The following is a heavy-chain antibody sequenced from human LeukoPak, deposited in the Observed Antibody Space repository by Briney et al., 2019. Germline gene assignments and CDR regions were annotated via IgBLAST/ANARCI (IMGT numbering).Heavy chain of an antibody. D-gene: IGHD6-19*01. CDR3: ARSSWYGSGWVNDAFDI. CDR2: INSDGSST. Sequence: GGSLRLSCAASGFTFSSYWMHWVRQAPGKRLVWVSRINSDGSSTSYADSVKGRFTISRDNAKNTLYLQMNSLRAEDTAVYYCARSSWYGSGWVNDAFDIWGQGTMVTVSS. V-gene: IGHV3-74*01. J-gene: IGHJ3*02. CDR1: GFTFSSYW.